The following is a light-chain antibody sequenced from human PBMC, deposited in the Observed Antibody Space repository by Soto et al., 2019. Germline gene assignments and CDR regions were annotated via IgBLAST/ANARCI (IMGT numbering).Light chain of an antibody. CDR1: SSNIGSNT. Sequence: QLVLTQPPSASGTPGQRVTISCSGSSSNIGSNTVNWYQQLPGTAPKLLIYNNNQRPSGVPVRFSGSKSGTSASLAISGLQSEDEADYYCAAWDDSLNGLVFGTGTKLTVL. CDR2: NNN. V-gene: IGLV1-44*01. J-gene: IGLJ1*01. CDR3: AAWDDSLNGLV.